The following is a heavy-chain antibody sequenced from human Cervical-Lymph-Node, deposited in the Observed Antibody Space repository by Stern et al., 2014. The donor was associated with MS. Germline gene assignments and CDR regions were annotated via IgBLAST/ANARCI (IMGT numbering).Heavy chain of an antibody. CDR1: GFSVSTSGVG. V-gene: IGHV2-5*02. J-gene: IGHJ5*02. CDR3: AHRRVAAVGRAPPNFFDP. CDR2: IFWDDDK. Sequence: QVTFKESGPTLVKPTQNLTLTCTFSGFSVSTSGVGVGWIRQPPGKALEWLALIFWDDDKRYSPSLKSRLTITKDTSKNQVVLTVTNIDPGDTGTYYCAHRRVAAVGRAPPNFFDPWGPGTLVTVSS. D-gene: IGHD6-25*01.